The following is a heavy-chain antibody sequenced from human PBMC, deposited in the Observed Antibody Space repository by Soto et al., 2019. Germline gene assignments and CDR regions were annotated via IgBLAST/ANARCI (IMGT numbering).Heavy chain of an antibody. CDR2: IYSGGST. CDR1: GFSVSSNY. J-gene: IGHJ4*02. Sequence: GGSLRLSCAASGFSVSSNYMSWVRQAPGKGLEWVSVIYSGGSTYYADSVKGRFTISRDNSKNTLYLQMNSLRAEDTAVYYCARVHCSSTSCYGGDYFDYWGQGTLVTVSS. V-gene: IGHV3-66*01. CDR3: ARVHCSSTSCYGGDYFDY. D-gene: IGHD2-2*01.